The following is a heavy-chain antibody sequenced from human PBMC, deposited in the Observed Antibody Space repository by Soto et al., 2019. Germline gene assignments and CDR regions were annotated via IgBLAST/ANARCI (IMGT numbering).Heavy chain of an antibody. CDR1: GGSISSYY. J-gene: IGHJ4*02. CDR2: IYYSGST. Sequence: SETLSLTCSVSGGSISSYYWSWIRQPPGKGLEWIGYIYYSGSTNYNPSLKSRVTISVDTSKNQFSLKLSSVTAADTAVYYCAXALTYYYDSSGYYYFDYWGQGTLVTVSS. CDR3: AXALTYYYDSSGYYYFDY. D-gene: IGHD3-22*01. V-gene: IGHV4-59*01.